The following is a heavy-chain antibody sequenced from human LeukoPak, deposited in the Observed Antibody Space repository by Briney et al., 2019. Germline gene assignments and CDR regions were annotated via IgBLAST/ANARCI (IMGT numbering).Heavy chain of an antibody. Sequence: PGGSLRLSCAASGFTFSSYSMNWVRQAPGKGLEWVSSISSSSYIYYADSVKGRFTISRDNAKNSLYLQMNSLRAEDTAVYYCARAMVRGVPRAFDYWGQGTLVTVSS. V-gene: IGHV3-21*01. CDR2: ISSSSYI. J-gene: IGHJ4*02. D-gene: IGHD3-10*01. CDR1: GFTFSSYS. CDR3: ARAMVRGVPRAFDY.